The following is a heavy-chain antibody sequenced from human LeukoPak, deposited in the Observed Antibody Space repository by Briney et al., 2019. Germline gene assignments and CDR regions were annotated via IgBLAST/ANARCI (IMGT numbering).Heavy chain of an antibody. CDR3: AKDNKAVLWFGETSLLDYYFDY. D-gene: IGHD3-10*01. V-gene: IGHV3-30*18. J-gene: IGHJ4*02. CDR2: ISYDGSNK. Sequence: GGSLRLSCAASGFTFSSYGMHWVRQAPGKGLEWVAVISYDGSNKYYADSVKGRFTISRDNSKNTLYLQMNSLRAEDTAVYYCAKDNKAVLWFGETSLLDYYFDYWGQGTLVTVSS. CDR1: GFTFSSYG.